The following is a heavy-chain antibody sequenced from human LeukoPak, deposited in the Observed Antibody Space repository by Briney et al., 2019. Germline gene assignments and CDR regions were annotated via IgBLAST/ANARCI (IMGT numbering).Heavy chain of an antibody. CDR2: ISYDGSNK. CDR3: AKDLYQLLYYFDY. CDR1: GFTFSSYG. V-gene: IGHV3-30*18. J-gene: IGHJ4*02. Sequence: GGSLRLSCAASGFTFSSYGMHWVRQAPGKGLEGVAVISYDGSNKYYADSVKGRFTNSRDNSKNTLYLQMNSLRAEDTAVYYCAKDLYQLLYYFDYWGQGTLATVSS. D-gene: IGHD2-2*01.